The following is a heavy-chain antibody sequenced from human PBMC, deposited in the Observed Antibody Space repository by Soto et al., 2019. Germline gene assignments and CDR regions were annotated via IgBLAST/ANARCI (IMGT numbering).Heavy chain of an antibody. Sequence: NLSLTCTVSGGSISSGGYYWSWIRQHPGKGLEWIGYIYYSGSTYYNPSLKSRVTISVDTSKNQFSLKLSSVTAADTAVYYCARVLHIWSGYYTPVYYYYYMDVWGKGTTVTVS. V-gene: IGHV4-31*03. CDR3: ARVLHIWSGYYTPVYYYYYMDV. J-gene: IGHJ6*03. D-gene: IGHD3-3*01. CDR1: GGSISSGGYY. CDR2: IYYSGST.